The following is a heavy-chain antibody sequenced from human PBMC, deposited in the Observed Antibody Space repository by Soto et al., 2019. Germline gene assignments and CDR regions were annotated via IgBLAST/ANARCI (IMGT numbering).Heavy chain of an antibody. V-gene: IGHV4-30-4*01. CDR3: ARDRETQYGEGYYYGMDV. Sequence: LSLTCTVSGGSISSGDYYWSWIRQPPGKGLEWIGYIYYSGSTYYNPSLKSRVTISVDTSKNQFSLKLSSVTAADTAVYYCARDRETQYGEGYYYGMDVWGQGTTVTVSS. CDR1: GGSISSGDYY. CDR2: IYYSGST. D-gene: IGHD4-17*01. J-gene: IGHJ6*02.